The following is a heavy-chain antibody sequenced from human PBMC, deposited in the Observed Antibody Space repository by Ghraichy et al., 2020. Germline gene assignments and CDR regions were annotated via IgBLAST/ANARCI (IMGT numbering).Heavy chain of an antibody. CDR1: GFTFSSYA. J-gene: IGHJ4*02. Sequence: GGSLRLSCAASGFTFSSYAMHWVRQAPGKGLEWVAVISYDGSNKYYADSVKGRFTISRDNSKNTLYLQMNSLRAEDTAVYYCARGYYYGSGSYSGFDYWGQGTLVTVSS. CDR2: ISYDGSNK. V-gene: IGHV3-30-3*01. CDR3: ARGYYYGSGSYSGFDY. D-gene: IGHD3-10*01.